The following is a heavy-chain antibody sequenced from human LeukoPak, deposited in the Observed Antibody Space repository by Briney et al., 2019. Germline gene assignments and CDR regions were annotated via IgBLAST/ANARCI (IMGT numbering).Heavy chain of an antibody. CDR1: GFTFSTYF. CDR3: ARGVHYGSDY. J-gene: IGHJ4*02. V-gene: IGHV3-74*01. Sequence: GGSLRLSCAASGFTFSTYFMHWVRQTPGKGLVWVSRINSDGSTTSLADSVKGRFTISRDNAKNTLYLQMDSLRAEDTAVYFCARGVHYGSDYWGQGTLVTVSS. D-gene: IGHD4-17*01. CDR2: INSDGSTT.